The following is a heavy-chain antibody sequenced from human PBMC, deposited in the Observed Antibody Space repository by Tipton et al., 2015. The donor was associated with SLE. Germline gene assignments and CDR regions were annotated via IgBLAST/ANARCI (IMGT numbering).Heavy chain of an antibody. CDR3: AREGTTYCAGTTCYTLD. D-gene: IGHD2-2*02. J-gene: IGHJ4*02. CDR1: GGSISSSSYY. V-gene: IGHV4-39*02. CDR2: INHRGST. Sequence: TLSLTCAVYGGSISSSSYYWGWIRQPPGKGVEWIGEINHRGSTNYNPSLKSRVTISVDTSKNQFSLKLTSVTAADTALYYCAREGTTYCAGTTCYTLDWGQGTLVTVSS.